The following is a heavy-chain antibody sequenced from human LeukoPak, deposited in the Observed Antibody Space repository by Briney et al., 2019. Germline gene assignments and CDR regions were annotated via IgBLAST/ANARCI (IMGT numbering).Heavy chain of an antibody. Sequence: GGSLRLSCSASGFTFSSYSMHWVRQAPGKGLEWVAVISYDGNNKYDAASVKGRFTISRDNSKNTLYLQMNSLRAEDTAVYYCARLPGYCSSNSCYKMTIPFDYWGQGTLVTVSS. CDR3: ARLPGYCSSNSCYKMTIPFDY. V-gene: IGHV3-30-3*01. CDR2: ISYDGNNK. J-gene: IGHJ4*02. CDR1: GFTFSSYS. D-gene: IGHD2-2*02.